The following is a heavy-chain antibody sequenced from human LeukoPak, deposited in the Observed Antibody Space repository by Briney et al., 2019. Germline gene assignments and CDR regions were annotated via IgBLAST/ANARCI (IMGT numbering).Heavy chain of an antibody. J-gene: IGHJ4*02. V-gene: IGHV1-2*02. CDR1: GYTFTGYY. Sequence: ASVKVSCKASGYTFTGYYMHWVRQAPGQGLEWMGWINPNSGGTNYAQKFQGRVTMTRDTSISTAYMELSRLRSDDTAVYYCARVGRYCSSTSCPARLDYWGQGTLVTVSP. D-gene: IGHD2-2*01. CDR3: ARVGRYCSSTSCPARLDY. CDR2: INPNSGGT.